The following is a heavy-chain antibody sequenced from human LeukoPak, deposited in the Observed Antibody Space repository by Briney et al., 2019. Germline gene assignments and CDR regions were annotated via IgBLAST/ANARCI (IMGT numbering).Heavy chain of an antibody. CDR1: GYSFTSYW. CDR2: IYPGDSDT. Sequence: GESLKISCKGSGYSFTSYWIGWVRQMPGKGLEWMGIIYPGDSDTRYSPSFQGQVTISADKSISTAYLQWSSLKASDTAIYYCARQGGYCSGGSCFGYWGQGTLVTVSS. J-gene: IGHJ4*02. D-gene: IGHD2-15*01. CDR3: ARQGGYCSGGSCFGY. V-gene: IGHV5-51*01.